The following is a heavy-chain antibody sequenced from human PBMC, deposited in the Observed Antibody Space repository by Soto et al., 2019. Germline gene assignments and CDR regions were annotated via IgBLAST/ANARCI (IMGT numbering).Heavy chain of an antibody. CDR1: GGSISSGAYY. CDR3: ARTIAAAGTRWFDP. D-gene: IGHD6-13*01. J-gene: IGHJ5*02. CDR2: IYYSGST. Sequence: QVQLQESGPGLVKPSQTLSLTCTVSGGSISSGAYYWSWIRQHPGKGLEWIGYIYYSGSTYYNPYLKSRVTISVDTSKNQFSLKLSSVTAADTAVYYCARTIAAAGTRWFDPWGQGTLVTVSS. V-gene: IGHV4-31*03.